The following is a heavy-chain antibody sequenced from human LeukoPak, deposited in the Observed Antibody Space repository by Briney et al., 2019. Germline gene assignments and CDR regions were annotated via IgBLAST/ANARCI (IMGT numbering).Heavy chain of an antibody. V-gene: IGHV4-59*08. CDR2: IYYSGST. J-gene: IGHJ4*02. D-gene: IGHD2-21*01. CDR1: GGSFSGYY. CDR3: ARHVAPDKDYFDY. Sequence: SETLSLTCAVYGGSFSGYYWSWIRQPPGKGLQWIGYIYYSGSTNYNPSLKSRVTMSVDTSKNQFSLKFSSVTATDTAMYYCARHVAPDKDYFDYWGQGTLVTVSS.